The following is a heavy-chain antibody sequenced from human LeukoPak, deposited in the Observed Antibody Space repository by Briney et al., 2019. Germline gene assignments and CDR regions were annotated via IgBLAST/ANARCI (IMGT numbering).Heavy chain of an antibody. J-gene: IGHJ4*02. CDR3: ARGAWATRLAS. V-gene: IGHV4-34*01. D-gene: IGHD2-15*01. CDR1: GESLNSYY. CDR2: IYESGTT. Sequence: SKTLSLTCAVYGESLNSYYWSWARQPPGEGLEWIGEIYESGTTKYNPSLKSRVAISMVPSKQQFSLILSSVTAADTAVYYCARGAWATRLASWGLGTPVIVSS.